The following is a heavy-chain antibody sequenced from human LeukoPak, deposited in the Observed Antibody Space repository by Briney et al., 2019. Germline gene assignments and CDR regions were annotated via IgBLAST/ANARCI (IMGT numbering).Heavy chain of an antibody. CDR1: GFTFSSYA. CDR2: ISGSGGST. J-gene: IGHJ4*02. Sequence: QAGGSLRLSCAASGFTFSSYAMSWVRQAPGKGLEWVSAISGSGGSTYYADSVKGWFAISRDNSKNTLYLQMNSLRAEDTAVYYCAKSIAVAGNFDYWGQGTLVTVSS. V-gene: IGHV3-23*01. CDR3: AKSIAVAGNFDY. D-gene: IGHD6-19*01.